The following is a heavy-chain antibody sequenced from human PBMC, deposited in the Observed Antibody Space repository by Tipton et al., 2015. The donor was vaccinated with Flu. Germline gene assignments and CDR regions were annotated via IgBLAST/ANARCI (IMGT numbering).Heavy chain of an antibody. D-gene: IGHD3-22*01. CDR2: IYYSGST. CDR3: ARLRANYYDSSGYSDY. J-gene: IGHJ4*02. CDR1: GGSISSSSYY. V-gene: IGHV4-39*07. Sequence: LSLTCTVSGGSISSSSYYWGWIRQPPGKGLEWIGSIYYSGSTYYNPSLKSRVTISVDTSKNQFSLKLSPVTAADTAGYYCARLRANYYDSSGYSDYWGQGPLVTVSS.